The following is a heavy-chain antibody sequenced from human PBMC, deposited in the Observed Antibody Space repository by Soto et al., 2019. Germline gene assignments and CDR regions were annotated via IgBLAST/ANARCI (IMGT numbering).Heavy chain of an antibody. V-gene: IGHV1-46*01. J-gene: IGHJ4*02. CDR3: ARGDSIRGYYFDY. CDR2: INPTGGIT. D-gene: IGHD4-4*01. Sequence: ASVKVSCKAFGYTFTGSYIHWMRQAPGQWLEWMGIINPTGGITNYAQKFQGRVVMTTDTSTSTVYGELSSLAYEDTATYYCARGDSIRGYYFDYWGQGTLVTVSS. CDR1: GYTFTGSY.